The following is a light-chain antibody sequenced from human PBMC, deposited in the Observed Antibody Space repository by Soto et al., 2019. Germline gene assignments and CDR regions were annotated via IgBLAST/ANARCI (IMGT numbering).Light chain of an antibody. CDR2: GAS. CDR1: QSVSSSY. CDR3: QHYGTSRT. J-gene: IGKJ1*01. Sequence: IVLTQSPGTLSLSPGERATPSCRASQSVSSSYLTWYQQKPGQAPRLLLYGASSRATGITDRFSGSGSGTEFTLTISRLEAEDFEVYYCQHYGTSRTFGRGTKVEIK. V-gene: IGKV3-20*01.